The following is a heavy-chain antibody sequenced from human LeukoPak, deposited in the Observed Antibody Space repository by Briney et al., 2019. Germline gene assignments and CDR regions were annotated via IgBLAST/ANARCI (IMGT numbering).Heavy chain of an antibody. D-gene: IGHD3-10*01. Sequence: GGSLRLSCAASGFTFNKAWMSWVRLTPGKGLEWVGRIKNKGDGGTTDYAAPVKGRFTVSRDDSKSTLYLQMNSLKTEDTAVYYCTTSGTPFEYWGQGTLVTVSS. J-gene: IGHJ4*02. CDR2: IKNKGDGGTT. CDR3: TTSGTPFEY. V-gene: IGHV3-15*01. CDR1: GFTFNKAW.